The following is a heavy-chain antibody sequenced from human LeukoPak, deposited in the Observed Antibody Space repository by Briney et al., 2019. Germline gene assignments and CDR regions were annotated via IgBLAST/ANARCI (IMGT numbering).Heavy chain of an antibody. J-gene: IGHJ4*02. D-gene: IGHD6-19*01. CDR1: GFISSSYV. CDR2: IRGRGDNT. CDR3: AEDGLGYYFDY. V-gene: IGHV3-23*01. Sequence: GSLRLSCAASGFISSSYVMSWVRQAPGKGLEWVSTIRGRGDNTHYADSVRGRFTISRDSSKNTLYLQMNSLRAEDTAVYYCAEDGLGYYFDYWGQGTVVTVSS.